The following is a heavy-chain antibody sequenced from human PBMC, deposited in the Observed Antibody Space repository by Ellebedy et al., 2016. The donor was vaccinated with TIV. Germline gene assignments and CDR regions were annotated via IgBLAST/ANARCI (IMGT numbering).Heavy chain of an antibody. Sequence: SGPTLVKPTETLTLTCTISGFSLSNARMGVSWIRQPPGKALEWLAHIFSNDEKSYSTSLKSRLTISRDTSKSQVVLTMTNMDPVDTATYYCARSRWRSRMMPGVAAAYDAFQIWGQGTMVTVSS. CDR3: ARSRWRSRMMPGVAAAYDAFQI. V-gene: IGHV2-26*03. J-gene: IGHJ3*02. D-gene: IGHD6-13*01. CDR2: IFSNDEK. CDR1: GFSLSNARMG.